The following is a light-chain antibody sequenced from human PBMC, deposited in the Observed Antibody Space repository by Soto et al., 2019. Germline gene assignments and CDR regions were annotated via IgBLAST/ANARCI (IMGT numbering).Light chain of an antibody. J-gene: IGKJ4*01. CDR3: QQNYSPPLS. CDR2: SAS. Sequence: DIQMTQSPSSLSASVGDRVTITCRASQSISSYVSWCQQKAGEAPRLLMYSASSLPSGVPSRFIGSGSGTDFTLTSSSLQPEDFATYYCQQNYSPPLSFGGGTKVEI. CDR1: QSISSY. V-gene: IGKV1-39*01.